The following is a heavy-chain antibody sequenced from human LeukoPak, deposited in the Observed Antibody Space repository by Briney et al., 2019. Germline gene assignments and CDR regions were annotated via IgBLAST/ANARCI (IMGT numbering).Heavy chain of an antibody. J-gene: IGHJ4*02. Sequence: SQTLSLTCTVSGGSISSGGYYWSWIRQHPGKGLEWIGYIYYSGSTYYNPSLKSRVTISVDTSKNQFSLKLSSVTAADTAVYYCARHPPFGAGSYYHYYFDYWGQGTLVTVSS. V-gene: IGHV4-31*03. CDR1: GGSISSGGYY. D-gene: IGHD3-10*01. CDR2: IYYSGST. CDR3: ARHPPFGAGSYYHYYFDY.